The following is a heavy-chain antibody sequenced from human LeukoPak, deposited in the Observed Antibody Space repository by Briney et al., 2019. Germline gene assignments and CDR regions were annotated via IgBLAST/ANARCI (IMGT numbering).Heavy chain of an antibody. CDR1: GYTFTSYG. V-gene: IGHV1-18*01. J-gene: IGHJ6*02. D-gene: IGHD6-13*01. CDR3: ARDGVSSSSWYYYGMDV. CDR2: ISAYNGNT. Sequence: ASVKVSCTASGYTFTSYGISWVRQAPGQGLEWMGWISAYNGNTNYAQKLQGRVTMTTDTSTSTAYMELRSLRSDDTAVYYCARDGVSSSSWYYYGMDVWGQGTTVTVSS.